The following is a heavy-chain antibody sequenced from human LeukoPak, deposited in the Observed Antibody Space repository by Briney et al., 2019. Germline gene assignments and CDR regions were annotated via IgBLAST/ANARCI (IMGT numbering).Heavy chain of an antibody. Sequence: PGGSLRLSCAASGFTFSSYAMSWVRQAPGKGLEWVSAISGSGGSTYYADSVKGRFTISRDNSKNTLYLQMNSLRAEDTAVYYCAKEGVLGRQGGYYYHYYFDYWGQGTLVTVSS. CDR1: GFTFSSYA. J-gene: IGHJ4*02. V-gene: IGHV3-23*01. CDR3: AKEGVLGRQGGYYYHYYFDY. CDR2: ISGSGGST. D-gene: IGHD3-22*01.